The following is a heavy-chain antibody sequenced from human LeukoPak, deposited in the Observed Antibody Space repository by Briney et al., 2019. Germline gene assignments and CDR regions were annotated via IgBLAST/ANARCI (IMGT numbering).Heavy chain of an antibody. J-gene: IGHJ4*02. CDR1: GFTFSGSS. CDR3: TSRPATEDTDY. D-gene: IGHD2-2*01. CDR2: IRSKPNNYAT. Sequence: GGSLRLSCAASGFTFSGSSIHWVRQASGKGLEWVGRIRSKPNNYATAYAASVKGRFTISRDDSKNTPYLQMDSLKTEDTAVYYCTSRPATEDTDYWGQGTLVTVSS. V-gene: IGHV3-73*01.